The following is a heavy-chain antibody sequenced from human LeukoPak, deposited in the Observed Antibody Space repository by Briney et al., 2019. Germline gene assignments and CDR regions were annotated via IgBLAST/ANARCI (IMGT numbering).Heavy chain of an antibody. CDR1: GFTFGDHF. CDR3: ASAYYASFGACKY. D-gene: IGHD2-2*01. CDR2: ISYSGSST. J-gene: IGHJ4*02. Sequence: PGGSLRLSCAASGFTFGDHFMNWFRQAPGKGLEWIAYISYSGSSTLYSDSVKGRFTISRDNAKNSLYLQMNSLRAEDTAVYYCASAYYASFGACKYWGQGTLVTVSS. V-gene: IGHV3-11*04.